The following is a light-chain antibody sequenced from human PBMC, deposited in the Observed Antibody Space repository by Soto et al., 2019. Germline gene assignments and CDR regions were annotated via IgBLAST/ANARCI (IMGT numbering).Light chain of an antibody. V-gene: IGLV1-36*01. CDR2: YDD. J-gene: IGLJ3*02. Sequence: QFVLTQPPSVSAGPGQRVTISCSGSTSNIGKNTVNWYQQLPGEAPKLFIYYDDLLASGVSDRFSGSKSGTSASLAISGLQSEDEADYYCGAWDDTLNGWVFGGGTKLTVL. CDR3: GAWDDTLNGWV. CDR1: TSNIGKNT.